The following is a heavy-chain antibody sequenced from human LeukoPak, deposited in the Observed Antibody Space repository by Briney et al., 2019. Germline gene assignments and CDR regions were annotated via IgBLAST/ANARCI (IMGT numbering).Heavy chain of an antibody. CDR1: DGSISSSSYY. CDR2: IYYSGST. CDR3: AGKAYSDWFDP. D-gene: IGHD2-15*01. J-gene: IGHJ5*02. Sequence: SETLSLTCTVSDGSISSSSYYWGWIRQPPGKGLEWIGSIYYSGSTYYNPSLKSRVTISVDTSKNQFSLKLSSVTAADTAVYYCAGKAYSDWFDPWGQGTLVTVSS. V-gene: IGHV4-39*01.